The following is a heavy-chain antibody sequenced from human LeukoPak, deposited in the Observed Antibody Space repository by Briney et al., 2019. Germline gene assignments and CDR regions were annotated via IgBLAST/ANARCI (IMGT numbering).Heavy chain of an antibody. V-gene: IGHV1-46*01. Sequence: ASVKVSCKASGYTFTSYYMHWVRQAPGQGLEWMGIINPSGGSTSYAQKFQGRVTMTRGTSTSTVYMELSSLRSEDTAVYYCARGPPASYSNPAHYYYGMDVWGQGTTVTVSS. CDR2: INPSGGST. J-gene: IGHJ6*02. CDR3: ARGPPASYSNPAHYYYGMDV. CDR1: GYTFTSYY. D-gene: IGHD4-11*01.